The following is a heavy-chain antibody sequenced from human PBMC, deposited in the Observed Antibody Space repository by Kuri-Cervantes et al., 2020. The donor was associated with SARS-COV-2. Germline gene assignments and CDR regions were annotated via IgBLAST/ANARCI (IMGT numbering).Heavy chain of an antibody. V-gene: IGHV4-34*01. D-gene: IGHD6-13*01. CDR2: INHSGST. J-gene: IGHJ4*02. Sequence: SQTLSLTCAVYGGSFRGYYWSWIRQPSGKGLEWIGEINHSGSTNYNPSLKSRVTISVDTSKNQFSLKLSSVTAADTAVYYCARGPRYSSSWYQTLDYWGQGTLVTVSS. CDR1: GGSFRGYY. CDR3: ARGPRYSSSWYQTLDY.